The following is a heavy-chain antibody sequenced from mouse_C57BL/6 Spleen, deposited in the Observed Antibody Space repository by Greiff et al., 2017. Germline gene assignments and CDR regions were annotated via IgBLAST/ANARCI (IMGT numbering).Heavy chain of an antibody. CDR2: IDPETGGT. V-gene: IGHV1-15*01. D-gene: IGHD4-1*01. CDR1: GYTFTDYE. J-gene: IGHJ3*01. CDR3: TRPGTRFPFAY. Sequence: QVQLQQSGAELVRPGASVTLSCKASGYTFTDYEMHWVKQTPVHGLEWIGAIDPETGGTAYNQKFKGKAILTADKSSSTAYMELRSLTSEDSAVYYCTRPGTRFPFAYWGQGTLVTVSA.